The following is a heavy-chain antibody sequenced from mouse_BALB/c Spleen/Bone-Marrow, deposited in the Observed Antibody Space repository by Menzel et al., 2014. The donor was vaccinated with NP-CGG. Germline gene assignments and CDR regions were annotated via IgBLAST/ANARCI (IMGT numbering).Heavy chain of an antibody. CDR1: GFNIKDTY. D-gene: IGHD2-14*01. CDR2: IDPANGNT. J-gene: IGHJ1*01. V-gene: IGHV14-3*02. Sequence: DVKLVESGAELVKPGASVKLSCTASGFNIKDTYMHWVKQRPEQGLEWIGRIDPANGNTKYDPKFQGKATITADTSSNTAYLQLSSLTSEDTAVYYCASYRYGWLYDVRGAGTTVTVSS. CDR3: ASYRYGWLYDV.